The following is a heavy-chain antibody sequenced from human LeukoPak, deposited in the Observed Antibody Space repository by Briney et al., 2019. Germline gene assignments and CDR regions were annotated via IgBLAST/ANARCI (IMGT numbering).Heavy chain of an antibody. CDR3: ARQYGYPLDRRPFDY. CDR1: GYTFTSYG. Sequence: ASVKVSCKASGYTFTSYGISWVRQAPGQGLEWMGWISAYNGNTNYAQKFQGRVTMTRDMSTSTVYMELSSLRSEDTAVYYCARQYGYPLDRRPFDYWGQGTLVTVSS. J-gene: IGHJ4*02. CDR2: ISAYNGNT. V-gene: IGHV1-18*01. D-gene: IGHD4-17*01.